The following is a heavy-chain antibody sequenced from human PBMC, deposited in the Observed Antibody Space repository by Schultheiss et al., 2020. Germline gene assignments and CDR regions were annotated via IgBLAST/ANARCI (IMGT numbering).Heavy chain of an antibody. CDR1: GGSISSYY. D-gene: IGHD3-3*01. Sequence: SETLSLTCTVSGGSISSYYWSWIRQPPGKGLEWIGYIYYSGSTNYNPSLKSRVTISVDTSKNQFSLKLSSVTAADTAVYYCARVLGYYDFWSGYYAFYYYYMDVWGKGTTVTVSS. CDR2: IYYSGST. J-gene: IGHJ6*03. V-gene: IGHV4-59*01. CDR3: ARVLGYYDFWSGYYAFYYYYMDV.